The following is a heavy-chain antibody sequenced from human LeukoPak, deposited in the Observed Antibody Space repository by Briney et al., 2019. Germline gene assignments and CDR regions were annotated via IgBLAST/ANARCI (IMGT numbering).Heavy chain of an antibody. CDR3: AREWYCSGGSCYGWFDP. CDR2: IYHSGST. J-gene: IGHJ5*02. V-gene: IGHV4-4*02. D-gene: IGHD2-15*01. CDR1: SGSISSGIW. Sequence: SETLSLTCGVSSGSISSGIWWSWVRQPPGKGLEWIGEIYHSGSTYYNPSLKSRVTISVDTSKNQFSLKLSSVTAADTAVYYCAREWYCSGGSCYGWFDPWGQGTLVTVSS.